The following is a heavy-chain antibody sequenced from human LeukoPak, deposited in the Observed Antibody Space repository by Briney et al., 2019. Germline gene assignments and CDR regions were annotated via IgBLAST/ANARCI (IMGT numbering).Heavy chain of an antibody. V-gene: IGHV1-18*01. CDR3: ARRITMVRGVITYYYYYGMDV. J-gene: IGHJ6*02. Sequence: ASVKVSCKASGYTFISYGISWVRQAPGQGLEWMGWISAYNGNTNYAQKLQGRVTMTTDTSTSTAYMELRSLRSDDTAVYYCARRITMVRGVITYYYYYGMDVWGQGTTVTVSS. D-gene: IGHD3-10*01. CDR2: ISAYNGNT. CDR1: GYTFISYG.